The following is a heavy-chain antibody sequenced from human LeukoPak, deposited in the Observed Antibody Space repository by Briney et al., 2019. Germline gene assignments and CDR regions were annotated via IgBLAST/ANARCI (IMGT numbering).Heavy chain of an antibody. J-gene: IGHJ4*02. Sequence: PLETLSLTCTVSGGSISSGGYYWSWIRQHPGKGLEWIGFIYDSRSVDFTPSLKSRGTIPADTSKNQFSLKLSFVTAADTAVYYCARGSESDPVYFDHWGQGTLVTVSA. CDR2: IYDSRSV. CDR1: GGSISSGGYY. D-gene: IGHD3-3*01. V-gene: IGHV4-31*03. CDR3: ARGSESDPVYFDH.